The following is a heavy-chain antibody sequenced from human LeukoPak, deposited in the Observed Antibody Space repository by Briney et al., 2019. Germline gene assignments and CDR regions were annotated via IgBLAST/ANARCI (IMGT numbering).Heavy chain of an antibody. CDR3: ARSSGWSLDERNNWFDP. J-gene: IGHJ5*02. V-gene: IGHV1-69*13. D-gene: IGHD6-19*01. Sequence: SVKVSCKASGGTFSSYAISWVRQAPGQGLEWMGGIIPIFGTANYAQKFQGRVTITADESTSTAYMELSSLRSEDTAVYYCARSSGWSLDERNNWFDPWGQGTLVTVSS. CDR1: GGTFSSYA. CDR2: IIPIFGTA.